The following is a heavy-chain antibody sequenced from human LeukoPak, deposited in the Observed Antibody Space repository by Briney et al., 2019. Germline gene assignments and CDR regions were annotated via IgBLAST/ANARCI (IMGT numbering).Heavy chain of an antibody. CDR3: ARDLPVDYGGNPGGDAFDI. D-gene: IGHD4-23*01. V-gene: IGHV4-31*03. CDR1: GGSISSGGYY. Sequence: SETLSLTCNVSGGSISSGGYYWSWIRQHPGKGLEWIGYIYDSGTYYNPSLESRVIISVDTTKNQFSLMLSSVTAADTAVYYCARDLPVDYGGNPGGDAFDIWGQGTMVTVSS. CDR2: IYDSGT. J-gene: IGHJ3*02.